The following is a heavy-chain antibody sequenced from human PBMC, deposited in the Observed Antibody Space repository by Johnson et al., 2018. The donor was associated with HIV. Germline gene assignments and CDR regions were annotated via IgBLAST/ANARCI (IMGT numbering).Heavy chain of an antibody. V-gene: IGHV3-30-3*01. J-gene: IGHJ3*02. CDR1: GFTFSSYA. CDR3: AKDRQFLEWYDAFDI. Sequence: QVQLVESGGGVVQPGRSLRLSCAASGFTFSSYAMHWVRQAPGKGLEWVAFISHAGSNKYYAESVQGRFTISRDNSKNPLYLQMNSLRAEDTAVYYCAKDRQFLEWYDAFDIWGQGTMVTVSS. CDR2: ISHAGSNK. D-gene: IGHD3-3*01.